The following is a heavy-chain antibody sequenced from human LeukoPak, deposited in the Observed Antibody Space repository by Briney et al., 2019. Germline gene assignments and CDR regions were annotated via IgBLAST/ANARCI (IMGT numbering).Heavy chain of an antibody. CDR1: GGSISSGSYY. V-gene: IGHV4-61*02. CDR2: VYTSGST. D-gene: IGHD3-22*01. J-gene: IGHJ3*02. Sequence: SETLSLTCTVSGGSISSGSYYWSWIRQPAGKGLEWIGRVYTSGSTNYNPSLKSRVTISVDTSKNQFSLKLSFVTAADTAVYYCARQWLGDAFDIWGQGTMVTVSS. CDR3: ARQWLGDAFDI.